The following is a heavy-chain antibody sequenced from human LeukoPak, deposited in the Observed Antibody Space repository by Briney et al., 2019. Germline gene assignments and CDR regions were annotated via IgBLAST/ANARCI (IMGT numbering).Heavy chain of an antibody. V-gene: IGHV3-21*01. CDR1: GFTFSSYS. D-gene: IGHD2-21*02. CDR3: AREAPDFYFDY. Sequence: GGSLRLSCAASGFTFSSYSMNWVRQAPGKGLGWVSSISSSSSYIYYADSVKGRFTISRDNAKNSLYLQTNSLRAEDTAVYYCAREAPDFYFDYWGQGTLVTVSS. CDR2: ISSSSSYI. J-gene: IGHJ4*02.